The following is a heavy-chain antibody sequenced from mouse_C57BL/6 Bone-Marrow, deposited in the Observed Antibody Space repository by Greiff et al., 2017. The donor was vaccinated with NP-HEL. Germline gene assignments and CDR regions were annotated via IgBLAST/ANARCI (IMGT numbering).Heavy chain of an antibody. CDR1: GYTFTDYE. J-gene: IGHJ3*01. D-gene: IGHD2-4*01. V-gene: IGHV1-15*01. Sequence: QVQLQQSGAELVRPGASVTLSCKASGYTFTDYEMHWVKQTPVHGLEWIGAIDPETGGTAYNQKFKGKAILTADKSSSTAYMVLRSLTSEDSAVYYCTREGGLRTWFAYWGKGTLVTVSA. CDR3: TREGGLRTWFAY. CDR2: IDPETGGT.